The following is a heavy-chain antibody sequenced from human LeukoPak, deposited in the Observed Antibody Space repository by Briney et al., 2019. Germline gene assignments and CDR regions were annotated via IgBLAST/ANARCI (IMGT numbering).Heavy chain of an antibody. V-gene: IGHV1-69*13. CDR1: GGTFSSYA. J-gene: IGHJ5*02. CDR3: ARDGLRGAWFGEFGYNWFDP. CDR2: IIPIFGTA. Sequence: SVKVSCKASGGTFSSYAISWVRQAPGQGLEWMGGIIPIFGTANYAQKFQGRVTITADESTSTAYMELSSLRSEDTAVYYCARDGLRGAWFGEFGYNWFDPWGQGTLVTVSS. D-gene: IGHD3-10*01.